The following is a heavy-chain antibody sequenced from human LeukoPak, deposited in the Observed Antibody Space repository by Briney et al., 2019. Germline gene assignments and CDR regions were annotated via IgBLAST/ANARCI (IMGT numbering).Heavy chain of an antibody. CDR2: IYYTGST. D-gene: IGHD3-10*01. V-gene: IGHV4-59*01. Sequence: SETLSLTCTVSGGSISSYYWSWIRQPPGKGLEWIGFIYYTGSTNYNPSLESRVTISIDTSKNQFSLKLSSVTAADTAVYYCARSRGSGNWFDPWGQGTLVTVSS. CDR1: GGSISSYY. J-gene: IGHJ5*02. CDR3: ARSRGSGNWFDP.